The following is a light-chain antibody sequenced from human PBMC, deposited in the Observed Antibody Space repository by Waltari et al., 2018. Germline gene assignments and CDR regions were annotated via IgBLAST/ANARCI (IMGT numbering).Light chain of an antibody. CDR3: QSFDKSLSGFVI. J-gene: IGLJ2*01. CDR2: TND. V-gene: IGLV1-40*01. Sequence: QSVLTQPPSVSGAPGQRVSISCTGSSSNIGAGFDVQWYQQVPGTAPKLPLYTNDIRPSWVPDRFSGSKSGTSASLAISGLQADDEADYYCQSFDKSLSGFVIFGGGTKLTVL. CDR1: SSNIGAGFD.